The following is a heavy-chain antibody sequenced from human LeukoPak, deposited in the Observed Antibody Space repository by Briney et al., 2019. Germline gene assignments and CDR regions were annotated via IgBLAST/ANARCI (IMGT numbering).Heavy chain of an antibody. CDR3: ARRVYGDRPYWYFDL. Sequence: GEPLKISCKGSGYSFTSYWIGWVRQLPGKGLEWMGIIYPGDSDTRYSPSFQGQVTISADKSISTAYLQWSSLKASDTAMYYCARRVYGDRPYWYFDLWGRGTLVTVSS. J-gene: IGHJ2*01. CDR1: GYSFTSYW. V-gene: IGHV5-51*01. D-gene: IGHD4-17*01. CDR2: IYPGDSDT.